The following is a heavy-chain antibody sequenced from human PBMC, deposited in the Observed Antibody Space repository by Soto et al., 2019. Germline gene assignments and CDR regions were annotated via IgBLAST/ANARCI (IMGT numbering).Heavy chain of an antibody. V-gene: IGHV1-18*01. CDR3: ARDTYGDYVGYYYYGMDV. CDR2: ISAYNGNT. Sequence: ASVKVSCKASGYTFTSYGISWVRQAPGQGLEWMGWISAYNGNTNYAQKLQGRVTMTTETSTSTAYMELRSLRSDDTAVYYCARDTYGDYVGYYYYGMDVWGQGTTVTVSS. CDR1: GYTFTSYG. J-gene: IGHJ6*02. D-gene: IGHD4-17*01.